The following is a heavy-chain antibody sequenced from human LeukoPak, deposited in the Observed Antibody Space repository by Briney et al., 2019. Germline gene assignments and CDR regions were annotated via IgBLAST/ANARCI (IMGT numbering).Heavy chain of an antibody. J-gene: IGHJ4*02. D-gene: IGHD2-15*01. CDR3: ARTLGHCSGGSCPPGY. CDR1: GGSISSYY. Sequence: ASETLSLTCTVSGGSISSYYWSWIRQPPGKGLEWIGEINHSGDTNYNPSLKSRLIVSVDTSKNQFSLKLNSVTAADTAVYYCARTLGHCSGGSCPPGYWGQGSLVTVSS. CDR2: INHSGDT. V-gene: IGHV4-34*01.